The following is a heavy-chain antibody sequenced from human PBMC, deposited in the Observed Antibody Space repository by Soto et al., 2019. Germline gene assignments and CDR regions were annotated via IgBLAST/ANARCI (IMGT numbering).Heavy chain of an antibody. D-gene: IGHD3-10*01. Sequence: SETLSLTCTVSGGSISGYYWSWIRQPPGKGLEWIGYIYYSGSTNYNPSLKSRVTISVDTSKNQFSLKLSSVTAADTAVYYCARHYYGSGSYYNAFWFDPWGQGTLVTVSS. J-gene: IGHJ5*02. CDR3: ARHYYGSGSYYNAFWFDP. CDR1: GGSISGYY. V-gene: IGHV4-59*08. CDR2: IYYSGST.